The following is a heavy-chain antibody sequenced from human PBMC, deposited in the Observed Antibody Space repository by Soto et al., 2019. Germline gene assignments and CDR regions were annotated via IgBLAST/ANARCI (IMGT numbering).Heavy chain of an antibody. CDR3: ASPWVYDAFDS. J-gene: IGHJ3*02. CDR2: INAGNGNT. D-gene: IGHD1-26*01. CDR1: GYTFTSYA. V-gene: IGHV1-3*01. Sequence: QVQLVQSGAEVKKPGASVKVSCKASGYTFTSYAMHWVRQAPGQRLEWMGWINAGNGNTKYSQKFQGRVTITRDTTARSAYRELSSLRSEDRGVYYCASPWVYDAFDSWGQGKMVTVSS.